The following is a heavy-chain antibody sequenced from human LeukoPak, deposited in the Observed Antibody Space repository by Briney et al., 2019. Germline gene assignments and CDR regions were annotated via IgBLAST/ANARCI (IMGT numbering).Heavy chain of an antibody. Sequence: PSETLSLTCTVSGGSISSNYYWSWIRQPAGKGLEYIGRIYNSGITNYNPSLKSRVTISVDTSKNQSSLKLSSVTAADTAVYYCARIGYSYGYVLDYWGQGTLVTVSS. CDR3: ARIGYSYGYVLDY. J-gene: IGHJ4*02. D-gene: IGHD5-18*01. V-gene: IGHV4-4*07. CDR2: IYNSGIT. CDR1: GGSISSNYY.